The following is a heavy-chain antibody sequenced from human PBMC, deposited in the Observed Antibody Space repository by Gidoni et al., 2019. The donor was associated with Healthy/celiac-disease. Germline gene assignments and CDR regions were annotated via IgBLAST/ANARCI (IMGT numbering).Heavy chain of an antibody. J-gene: IGHJ6*02. CDR2: INHSGST. CDR3: ARGTWDCSGGSCYSGSYYYYGMDV. Sequence: QVQLQQWGAGLLKPSETLSLTCAVYGGSFSGYYWSWIRQPPGKGLEWIGEINHSGSTNYNPSLKSRVTISVDTSKNQFSLKLSSVTAADTAVYYCARGTWDCSGGSCYSGSYYYYGMDVWGQGTTVTVSS. D-gene: IGHD2-15*01. CDR1: GGSFSGYY. V-gene: IGHV4-34*01.